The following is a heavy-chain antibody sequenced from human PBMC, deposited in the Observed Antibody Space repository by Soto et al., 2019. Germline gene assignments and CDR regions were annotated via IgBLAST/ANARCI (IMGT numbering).Heavy chain of an antibody. CDR2: IWYDGSNK. D-gene: IGHD6-19*01. J-gene: IGHJ4*02. CDR3: ASNPIYSSGWFPFDY. CDR1: GFTFSSYG. V-gene: IGHV3-33*01. Sequence: LRLSCAASGFTFSSYGMHWVRQAPGKGLEWVAVIWYDGSNKYYADSVKGRFTISRDNSKNTLYLQMSSLRAEDTAVYYCASNPIYSSGWFPFDYWGQGTLVTVSS.